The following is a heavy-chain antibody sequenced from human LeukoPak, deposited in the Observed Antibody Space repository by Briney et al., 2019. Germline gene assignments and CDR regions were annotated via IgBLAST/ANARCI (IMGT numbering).Heavy chain of an antibody. Sequence: PGRSLRLSCAASGFTFDDYAMHWVRQAPGKGLEWVSYISSSSSTTYYADSVKGRFTISRDNAKNSLYLQMNSLRDEDTAVYYCARDYHDYGDYGWLDPWGQGTLVTVSS. V-gene: IGHV3-48*02. CDR3: ARDYHDYGDYGWLDP. CDR1: GFTFDDYA. CDR2: ISSSSSTT. J-gene: IGHJ5*02. D-gene: IGHD4-17*01.